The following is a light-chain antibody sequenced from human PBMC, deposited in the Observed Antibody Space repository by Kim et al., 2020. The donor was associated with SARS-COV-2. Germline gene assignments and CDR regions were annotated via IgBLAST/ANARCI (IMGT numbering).Light chain of an antibody. CDR2: GAS. CDR3: QQYDDSSSWT. J-gene: IGKJ1*01. V-gene: IGKV3-20*01. Sequence: EIVLTQSPGTLSLSPGERATLSCRASQSVSRNYVAWYQPIPGQAPRLLIYGASTRATGIPDRFSGSGSGTDFSLTISRLEPGAFAVYYCQQYDDSSSWTFGQGNKVDIK. CDR1: QSVSRNY.